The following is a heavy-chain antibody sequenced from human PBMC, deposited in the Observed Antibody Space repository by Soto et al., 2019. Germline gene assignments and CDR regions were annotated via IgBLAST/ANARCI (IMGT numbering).Heavy chain of an antibody. V-gene: IGHV3-74*01. CDR2: INSDVGTT. D-gene: IGHD5-18*01. Sequence: GGSLRLSCAASRFMFSGYWMHWVRQAPGKGLVWVSRINSDVGTTTYADSVNGRFTISRDNAKHTMYLQMNSLRDQDTAVYCYARGFEYSYGYHYYSMEVWGQGTTVTVSS. J-gene: IGHJ6*02. CDR3: ARGFEYSYGYHYYSMEV. CDR1: RFMFSGYW.